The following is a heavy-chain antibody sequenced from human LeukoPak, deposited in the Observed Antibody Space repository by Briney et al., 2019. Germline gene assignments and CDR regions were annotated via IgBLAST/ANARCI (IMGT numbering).Heavy chain of an antibody. D-gene: IGHD3-10*01. V-gene: IGHV4-59*01. J-gene: IGHJ5*02. Sequence: SETLSLTCTVSGGSISSYYWSWIRQPPGKGLEWIGYIYYSGSTNYNPSLKSRVTISVDTSKNQFSLKLSSVTAADTAVYYCARAGKAMVRGDKGSLWFDPWGQGTLVTVSS. CDR2: IYYSGST. CDR1: GGSISSYY. CDR3: ARAGKAMVRGDKGSLWFDP.